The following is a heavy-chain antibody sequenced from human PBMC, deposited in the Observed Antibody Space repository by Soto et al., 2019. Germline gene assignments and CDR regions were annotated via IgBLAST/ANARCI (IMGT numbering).Heavy chain of an antibody. Sequence: ASVKVSCKASGYTFTSYGFSWVRQAPGQGLEWMGWISAYDGSTNYAQKFQGRVTMATDTSTSTAYMELKSLRSDDTAVYYCARHNSQWPNWFDPWGQGTLVTVSS. CDR1: GYTFTSYG. V-gene: IGHV1-18*01. CDR3: ARHNSQWPNWFDP. CDR2: ISAYDGST. D-gene: IGHD1-1*01. J-gene: IGHJ5*02.